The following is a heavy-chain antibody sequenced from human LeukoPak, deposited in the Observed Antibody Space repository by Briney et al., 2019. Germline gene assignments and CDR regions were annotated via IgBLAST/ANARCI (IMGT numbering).Heavy chain of an antibody. CDR1: GGSISSYY. D-gene: IGHD4-17*01. Sequence: SEPLSLTCTVSGGSISSYYWTWIRQPPGKGLEGIGYIYYSGSTNYNPSLKSRVTISVDTSNNQFSLKLSSVTAADTAVYYCARAYGDYSRYFGMDVWGQGTTATVSS. V-gene: IGHV4-59*01. CDR3: ARAYGDYSRYFGMDV. CDR2: IYYSGST. J-gene: IGHJ6*02.